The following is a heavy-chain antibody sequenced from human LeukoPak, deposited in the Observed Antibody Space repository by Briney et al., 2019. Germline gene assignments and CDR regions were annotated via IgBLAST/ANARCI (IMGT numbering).Heavy chain of an antibody. CDR1: GFTVSDSY. V-gene: IGHV3-53*01. CDR2: IYSGAGS. D-gene: IGHD2-8*01. CDR3: AKGGNGALDY. Sequence: GGSLRLSCAASGFTVSDSYMTWVRQAPGKGLDWVSVIYSGAGSYYADSVKGRFTISRDNSKDTVYLQMNSLRDEDTALYYCAKGGNGALDYWGRGTLVTVSS. J-gene: IGHJ4*02.